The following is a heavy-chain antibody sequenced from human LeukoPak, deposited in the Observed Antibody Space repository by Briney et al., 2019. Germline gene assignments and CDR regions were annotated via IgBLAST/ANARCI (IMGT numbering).Heavy chain of an antibody. D-gene: IGHD2-2*02. J-gene: IGHJ5*02. Sequence: GASLKVSSKASGGTFSIYTISWVRQAPGQGLEWMGWINTNSGNPAYAQGFTGRFVFSLDTSVSTAYLQISSLRAEDTAMYYCARSFVVVPGAIDWFDPWGQGTLVTVSS. CDR2: INTNSGNP. CDR3: ARSFVVVPGAIDWFDP. V-gene: IGHV7-4-1*02. CDR1: GGTFSIYT.